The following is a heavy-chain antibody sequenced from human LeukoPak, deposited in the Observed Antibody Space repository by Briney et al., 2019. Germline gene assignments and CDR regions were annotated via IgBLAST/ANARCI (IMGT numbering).Heavy chain of an antibody. V-gene: IGHV3-23*01. Sequence: GGSLRLSCAASGFTFISYALSWVRQAPGKGLEWVSVISGTGVSTYYADSVKGRFTISRDNSKNTLYLQMNSLRAEDTAVYYCAKRIQSAMATGYWGQGTLVTVSS. CDR3: AKRIQSAMATGY. J-gene: IGHJ4*02. D-gene: IGHD5-18*01. CDR2: ISGTGVST. CDR1: GFTFISYA.